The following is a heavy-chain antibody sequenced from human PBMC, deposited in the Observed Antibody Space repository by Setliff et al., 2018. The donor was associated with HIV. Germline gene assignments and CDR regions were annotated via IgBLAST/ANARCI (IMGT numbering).Heavy chain of an antibody. CDR3: ARVFVDTAVLRVLEYYFDS. CDR2: MYYSVVP. D-gene: IGHD5-18*01. Sequence: PSETLSLPFTVSGGSISSSSYYWGWVRQPPGKGLDWIGSMYYSVVPYYTPSLKSRITISLDTSKHQFSLRMRSVTAANTAVYYCARVFVDTAVLRVLEYYFDSWGRGTLVTVSS. CDR1: GGSISSSSYY. V-gene: IGHV4-39*07. J-gene: IGHJ4*02.